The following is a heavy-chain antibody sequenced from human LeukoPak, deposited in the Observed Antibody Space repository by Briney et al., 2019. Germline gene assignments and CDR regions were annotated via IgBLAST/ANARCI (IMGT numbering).Heavy chain of an antibody. CDR1: GFTFNIYW. Sequence: GGSLRLSCAASGFTFNIYWMHWVRQAPGKGLVWVSRISGDGNSTDYADSVKGRFTISRDNAKNMLYLEMNSLRVEDTAMYYCARDSAADYWGQGTLGTVS. CDR2: ISGDGNST. V-gene: IGHV3-74*01. J-gene: IGHJ4*02. D-gene: IGHD3-10*01. CDR3: ARDSAADY.